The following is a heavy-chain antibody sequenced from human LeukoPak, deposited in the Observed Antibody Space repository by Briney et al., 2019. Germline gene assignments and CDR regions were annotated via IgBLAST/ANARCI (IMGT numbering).Heavy chain of an antibody. V-gene: IGHV4-4*09. J-gene: IGHJ4*02. CDR3: AAGPWELDF. CDR2: IYNGGNT. CDR1: GVSINTYY. Sequence: SETLSLTCTVSGVSINTYYASWIRQAPGKGLEFIGFIYNGGNTNYNPSLKSRATISVDTTNNQFSLRLTSVTAADTAMYYCAAGPWELDFWGQGTLVTVSS. D-gene: IGHD1-26*01.